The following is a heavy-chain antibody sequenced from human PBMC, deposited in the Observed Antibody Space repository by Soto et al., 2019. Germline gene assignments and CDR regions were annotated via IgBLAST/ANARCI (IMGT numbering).Heavy chain of an antibody. CDR1: GYTFTGYY. CDR3: ARGNSIAVVPAATNWFDP. CDR2: INPNSGGT. V-gene: IGHV1-2*04. J-gene: IGHJ5*02. Sequence: ASVKVSCKASGYTFTGYYMHWVRQAPGQGLEWMVWINPNSGGTNYVQKFQGWVTMTRDTSISIAYMELSRLRSDDTAVYYCARGNSIAVVPAATNWFDPWGQGTLVTVSS. D-gene: IGHD2-2*01.